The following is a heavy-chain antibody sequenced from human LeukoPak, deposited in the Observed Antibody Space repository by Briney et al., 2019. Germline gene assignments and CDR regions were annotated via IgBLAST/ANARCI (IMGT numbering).Heavy chain of an antibody. D-gene: IGHD6-13*01. Sequence: GASVKVSCKASGYTFTSYYMHWVRQAPGQGLEWMGIINPSGGSTSYAQKFQGRVTMTRHTSTSTVYMELSSLRSEDTAVYYCIADDYYYGMDVWGQGTTVTVSS. CDR3: IADDYYYGMDV. V-gene: IGHV1-46*01. CDR2: INPSGGST. CDR1: GYTFTSYY. J-gene: IGHJ6*02.